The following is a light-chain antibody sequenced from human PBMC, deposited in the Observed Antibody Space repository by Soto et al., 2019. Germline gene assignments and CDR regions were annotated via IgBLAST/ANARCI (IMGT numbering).Light chain of an antibody. CDR3: QQYGSSPRT. V-gene: IGKV3-20*01. CDR1: QSVSSNY. J-gene: IGKJ1*01. CDR2: GAS. Sequence: EIVLTQSPGTLSLSPGERATLSCRASQSVSSNYLAWYQQKPGQAPRLLIYGASNRATGIPDRFSGSGSGTDFTLTISRLEPEDFAVYYWQQYGSSPRTFGQGTKVEIK.